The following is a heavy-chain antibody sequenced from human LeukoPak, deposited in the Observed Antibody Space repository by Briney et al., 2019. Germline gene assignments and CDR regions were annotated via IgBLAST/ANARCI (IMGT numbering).Heavy chain of an antibody. J-gene: IGHJ4*02. CDR2: IKQDGSEK. V-gene: IGHV3-7*03. Sequence: GGSLRLSCAASGFTFSSYWMSWVRQAPGKGLEWVANIKQDGSEKYYVDSVKGRFTISRDNAKNSLYLQMNSLRAEDTAVYYCAKGSVGPKGRYFDYWGQGTLVTVSS. CDR3: AKGSVGPKGRYFDY. D-gene: IGHD1-26*01. CDR1: GFTFSSYW.